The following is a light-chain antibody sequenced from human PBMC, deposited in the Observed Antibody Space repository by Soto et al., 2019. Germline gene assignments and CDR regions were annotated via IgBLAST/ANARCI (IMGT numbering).Light chain of an antibody. J-gene: IGKJ5*01. CDR2: DTS. Sequence: EKVMTQSPATLSVSLGERATLSCRASQSVSIHLAWYQQKPGQAPRLLIYDTSTRATGIPARFSGSGSGTEFTLTISSLQSEDFAVYYCQQYSNWPPITFGQGTRLEIK. V-gene: IGKV3-15*01. CDR3: QQYSNWPPIT. CDR1: QSVSIH.